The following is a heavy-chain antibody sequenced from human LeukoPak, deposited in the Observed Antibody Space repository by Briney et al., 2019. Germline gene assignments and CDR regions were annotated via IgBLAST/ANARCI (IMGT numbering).Heavy chain of an antibody. CDR2: ISARTATI. V-gene: IGHV3-48*03. J-gene: IGHJ6*02. CDR3: AKDFPQHYETGHGMDL. Sequence: GDSVRLLCAAWGFDHGHYEVNWVRQAPGKGLEGIAHISARTATISYGASVEGQFTISRADAKNSLFLQMNRLRVEDTAIYYCAKDFPQHYETGHGMDLWGQGTTVTVS. CDR1: GFDHGHYE. D-gene: IGHD3-22*01.